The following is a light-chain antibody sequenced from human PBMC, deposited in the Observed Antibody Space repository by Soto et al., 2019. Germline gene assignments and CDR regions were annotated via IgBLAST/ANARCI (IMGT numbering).Light chain of an antibody. CDR1: QYINTR. CDR3: HQRQSWPRT. Sequence: EIVLTQSPATLSSFPGDRVTLSCRASQYINTRLAWYQHRPGQAPRLLIYQTSIRAAGIPARFSASGSGTDFTLTISDVQPADFALSYCHQRQSWPRTFGQGTKV. CDR2: QTS. J-gene: IGKJ1*01. V-gene: IGKV3-11*01.